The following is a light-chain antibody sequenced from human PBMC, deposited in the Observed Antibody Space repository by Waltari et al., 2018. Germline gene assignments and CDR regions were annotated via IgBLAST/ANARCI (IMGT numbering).Light chain of an antibody. V-gene: IGLV3-10*01. CDR2: EDI. CDR1: PLSTTY. CDR3: YSTDFSGHDRV. J-gene: IGLJ3*02. Sequence: SYELTQQPSVSVSPGQTARITSSGAPLSTTYAYWYQQKSGQAPVLVIYEDIKRPAGMPERFSGSSSGTTATLTISGAHVDDEADYYCYSTDFSGHDRVFGGGTKLTIL.